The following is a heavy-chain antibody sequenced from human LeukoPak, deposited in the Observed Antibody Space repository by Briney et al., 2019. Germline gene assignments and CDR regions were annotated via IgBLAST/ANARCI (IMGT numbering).Heavy chain of an antibody. CDR2: FFSGGST. V-gene: IGHV4-39*07. J-gene: IGHJ5*02. CDR1: GGSISNGTYY. CDR3: ARTAPYQYYYGSGSYYPNWFDP. Sequence: SETLSLTCTVSGGSISNGTYYWGWIRRPPNKGLEWIGTFFSGGSTYYNPSLKSRVTISVDTSKNQFSLKLSSITAADTAVYYCARTAPYQYYYGSGSYYPNWFDPWGQGTLVTVSS. D-gene: IGHD3-10*01.